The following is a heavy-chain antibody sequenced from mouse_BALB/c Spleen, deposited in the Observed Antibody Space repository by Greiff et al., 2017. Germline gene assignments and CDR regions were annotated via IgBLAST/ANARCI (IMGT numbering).Heavy chain of an antibody. Sequence: QVQLQQSGAELVRPGASVTLSCKASGYTFTDYEMHWVKQTPVHGLEWIGAIDPETGGTAYNQKFKGKATLTADKSSSTAYMELRSLTSEDSAVYYCTRGMITYFDYWGQGTTLTVSS. J-gene: IGHJ2*01. CDR1: GYTFTDYE. D-gene: IGHD2-4*01. V-gene: IGHV1-15*01. CDR3: TRGMITYFDY. CDR2: IDPETGGT.